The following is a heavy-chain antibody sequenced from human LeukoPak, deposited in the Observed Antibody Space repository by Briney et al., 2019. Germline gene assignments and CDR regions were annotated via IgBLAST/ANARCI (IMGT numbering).Heavy chain of an antibody. J-gene: IGHJ4*02. V-gene: IGHV5-51*01. CDR1: GYSFTNYW. D-gene: IGHD5-12*01. CDR2: IYPGDSDT. Sequence: GESLKISCKGSGYSFTNYWIGWVRQMPGKGLEWMGIIYPGDSDTRHNPSLQGQVTISADKSISTAYLQWSSLKASDTAMYYCARLSLADIVATSDYWGQGTLVTVSS. CDR3: ARLSLADIVATSDY.